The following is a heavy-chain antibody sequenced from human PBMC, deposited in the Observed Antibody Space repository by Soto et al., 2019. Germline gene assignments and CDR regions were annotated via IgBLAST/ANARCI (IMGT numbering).Heavy chain of an antibody. CDR3: ARGAGMNYYGSGSYDDAFDI. D-gene: IGHD3-10*01. J-gene: IGHJ3*02. V-gene: IGHV1-69*13. CDR1: GGTFSSYA. CDR2: IIPIFGTA. Sequence: RASVKVSCKASGGTFSSYAISWVRQAPGQGLEWMGGIIPIFGTANYAQKFQGRVTITADESTSTAYMELSSLRSEDTAVYYCARGAGMNYYGSGSYDDAFDIWGQGTMVTVSS.